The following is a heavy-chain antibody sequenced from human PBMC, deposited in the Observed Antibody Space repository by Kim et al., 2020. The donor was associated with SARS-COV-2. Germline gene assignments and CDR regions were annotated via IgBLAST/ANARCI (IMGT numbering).Heavy chain of an antibody. V-gene: IGHV4-39*01. J-gene: IGHJ6*02. CDR2: IYDSGNT. Sequence: SETLSLTCSVSGGSVSYSTWGWIRQPPGKGLEWIGSIYDSGNTYYNPSLKSRVTISVDTSKNQFSLNLTSVTAADTAVYYCARLSGDRRYYGLDVWGQGTTVTVSS. D-gene: IGHD3-3*02. CDR3: ARLSGDRRYYGLDV. CDR1: GGSVSYST.